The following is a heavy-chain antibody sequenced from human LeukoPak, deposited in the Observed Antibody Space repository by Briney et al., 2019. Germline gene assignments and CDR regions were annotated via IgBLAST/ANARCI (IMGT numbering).Heavy chain of an antibody. CDR3: ARGWYYDILTGYSLFDY. CDR1: GFTFSSYA. J-gene: IGHJ4*02. V-gene: IGHV3-30-3*01. CDR2: ISYDGSNK. D-gene: IGHD3-9*01. Sequence: GGSLRLSCAASGFTFSSYAMHWVRQAPGKGLEWVAVISYDGSNKYYADSVKGRFTISRDNSKNTLYLQMNSLRAEDTAAYYCARGWYYDILTGYSLFDYWGQGTLVTVSS.